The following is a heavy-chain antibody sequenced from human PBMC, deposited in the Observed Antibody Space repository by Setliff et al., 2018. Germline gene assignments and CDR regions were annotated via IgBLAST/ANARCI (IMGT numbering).Heavy chain of an antibody. CDR2: IHPKSGGA. CDR1: GYTFTGYY. V-gene: IGHV1-2*02. Sequence: ASVKVSCKTSGYTFTGYYIHWLRQAPGQGPEWMGWIHPKSGGANYAQNFQDRITMTRDTSISTVYMELTRLRFDDTAVYYCAAYLGSDPMSNWFDLWGQGTLVTVSS. CDR3: AAYLGSDPMSNWFDL. D-gene: IGHD5-12*01. J-gene: IGHJ5*02.